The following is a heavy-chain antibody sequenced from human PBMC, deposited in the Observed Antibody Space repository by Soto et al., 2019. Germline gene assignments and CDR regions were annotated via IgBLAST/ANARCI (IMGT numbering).Heavy chain of an antibody. CDR1: GGSINNGGYY. CDR3: ARDAPGAAPY. D-gene: IGHD6-13*01. J-gene: IGHJ4*02. Sequence: SETLSLTCTVSGGSINNGGYYWNWIRQHPEKGLEWMGYINYRGTTFYSPSLKSRIIISVDTSKNQFSLKLSSVTAADTAVYYCARDAPGAAPYWGQGTLVTVSS. V-gene: IGHV4-31*03. CDR2: INYRGTT.